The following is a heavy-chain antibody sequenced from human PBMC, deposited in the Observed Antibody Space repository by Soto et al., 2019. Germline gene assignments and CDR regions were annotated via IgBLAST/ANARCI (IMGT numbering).Heavy chain of an antibody. CDR1: GFTFGSYA. D-gene: IGHD1-1*01. V-gene: IGHV3-23*01. CDR3: AKELERHYDFHY. CDR2: IGDSSGDT. J-gene: IGHJ4*02. Sequence: GGSLRLSCAASGFTFGSYAMSWVRQAPGKGLEWVSGIGDSSGDTYYADSVKGRFAISRDTSKNTLYLQMNSLRAEGTAVYYCAKELERHYDFHYWGQGTLVTVSS.